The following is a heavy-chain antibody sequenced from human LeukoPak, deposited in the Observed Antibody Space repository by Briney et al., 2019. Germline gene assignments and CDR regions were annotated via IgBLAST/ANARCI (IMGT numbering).Heavy chain of an antibody. CDR2: IWYDGSNK. D-gene: IGHD3-3*02. Sequence: GGSLRLSCAASGFTFNSYGMHWVRQAPGKGLEWVALIWYDGSNKYYADSVKGRFTISRDNAKNSLYLQMNSLRAEDTAVYYCARVAHLDYWGQGTLVTVSS. CDR1: GFTFNSYG. CDR3: ARVAHLDY. J-gene: IGHJ4*02. V-gene: IGHV3-33*01.